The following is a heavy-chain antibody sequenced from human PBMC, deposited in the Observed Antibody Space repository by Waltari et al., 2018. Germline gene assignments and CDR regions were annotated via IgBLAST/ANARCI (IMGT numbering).Heavy chain of an antibody. D-gene: IGHD3-3*01. CDR2: IYTSGST. CDR3: ARGEYYDFWSGYSPPEN. Sequence: QVQLQESGPGLVKPSQTLSLTCTVPGGPISSGSYYCSWIRQPAGKGLEWIGRIYTSGSTNYNPSLKSRVTISVDTSKNQFSLKLSSVTAADTAVYYCARGEYYDFWSGYSPPENWGQGTLVTVSS. J-gene: IGHJ4*02. V-gene: IGHV4-61*02. CDR1: GGPISSGSYY.